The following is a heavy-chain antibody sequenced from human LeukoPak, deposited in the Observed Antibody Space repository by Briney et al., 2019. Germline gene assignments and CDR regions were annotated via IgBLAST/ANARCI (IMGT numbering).Heavy chain of an antibody. J-gene: IGHJ4*02. CDR3: ARGTDIAIIGTTFFY. CDR1: GDSLSSDY. CDR2: IYYKGTT. D-gene: IGHD1-20*01. V-gene: IGHV4-59*01. Sequence: SETLSLTCTVSGDSLSSDYWSWIRQPPGKGLEWIGYIYYKGTTKYNPSLKSRVNISIDTSRNQFSLNLSSVTAADTAVYYCARGTDIAIIGTTFFYWGQGTLVTVSS.